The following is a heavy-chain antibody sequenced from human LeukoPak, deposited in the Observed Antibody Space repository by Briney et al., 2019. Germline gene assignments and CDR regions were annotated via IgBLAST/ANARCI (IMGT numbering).Heavy chain of an antibody. D-gene: IGHD3-16*01. Sequence: SETLSLTCTVSGGSMSSYYWSFIRQPAGKGLEWIGRIHTSWTTYYNPSLKSRVTMSVDTSRNQISLRLTSVTAADTAVYYCARGDYYDGGGRNWFDPWGQGTLVTVSS. CDR3: ARGDYYDGGGRNWFDP. V-gene: IGHV4-4*07. CDR1: GGSMSSYY. CDR2: IHTSWTT. J-gene: IGHJ5*02.